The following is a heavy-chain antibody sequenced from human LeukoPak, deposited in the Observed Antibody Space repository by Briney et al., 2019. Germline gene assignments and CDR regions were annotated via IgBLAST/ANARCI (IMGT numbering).Heavy chain of an antibody. CDR1: GFTFDDYA. J-gene: IGHJ4*02. CDR2: ISWNSDSI. D-gene: IGHD3-9*01. V-gene: IGHV3-9*01. CDR3: AKEHRYDILTGWGFDY. Sequence: GGSLRLSCAASGFTFDDYAMHWVRQAPGKGLEWVSGISWNSDSIGYADSVKGRFTISRDNAKNSLYLQMNSLRAEDTALYYCAKEHRYDILTGWGFDYWGQGTLVTVSS.